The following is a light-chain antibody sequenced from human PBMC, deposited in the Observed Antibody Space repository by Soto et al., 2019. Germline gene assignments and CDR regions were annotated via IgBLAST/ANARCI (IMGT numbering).Light chain of an antibody. Sequence: IHNTQSSSILSASVGDRVTITCRPSQNVSTWLAWYQQKSGKAPKLLIYDVSNLESGVPSRFSGSGSGTEFSLTTRGLQPDDFATYYCQQYDSYRTFGQGTKVDIK. CDR1: QNVSTW. V-gene: IGKV1-5*01. CDR2: DVS. J-gene: IGKJ1*01. CDR3: QQYDSYRT.